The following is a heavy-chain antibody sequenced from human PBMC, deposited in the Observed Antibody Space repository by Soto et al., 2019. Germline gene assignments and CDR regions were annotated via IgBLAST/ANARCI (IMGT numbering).Heavy chain of an antibody. J-gene: IGHJ5*02. D-gene: IGHD1-1*01. Sequence: PSETLSVICAVSGCYISSGGFCWSWIRQPPGKGLEWIGYIYDSGDTYFNPSLNSRVTISLDRSKKQFSLKLSSVTAADTAVYFCARETTTRFDHWGQGTQVTVS. CDR3: ARETTTRFDH. CDR1: GCYISSGGFC. CDR2: IYDSGDT. V-gene: IGHV4-30-2*01.